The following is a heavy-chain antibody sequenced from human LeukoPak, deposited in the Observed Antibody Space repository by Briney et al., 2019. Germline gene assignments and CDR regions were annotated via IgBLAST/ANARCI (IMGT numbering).Heavy chain of an antibody. CDR3: AGAIGYFDY. CDR2: ISPDGSNQ. D-gene: IGHD2-21*01. Sequence: PGRSLRLSCAASGPTFSSHAMHWVRQAPGKGLGWVGVISPDGSNQYYIDSVKGRFTISRDNSKNTLYLQMNSPRTEDTAVYYCAGAIGYFDYWGQGTLVTVSS. J-gene: IGHJ4*02. V-gene: IGHV3-30*03. CDR1: GPTFSSHA.